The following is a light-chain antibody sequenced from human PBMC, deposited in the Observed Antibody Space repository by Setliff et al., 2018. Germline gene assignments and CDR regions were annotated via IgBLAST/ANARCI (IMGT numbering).Light chain of an antibody. CDR2: KDT. CDR1: ALPKQY. V-gene: IGLV3-25*03. Sequence: SYALTQPPSVSVSPGQTARITCSGDALPKQYAYWYQQKPGQAPVLVIYKDTERPSGIPDRFSGSTSGTTVTLTISGVQAEDEADYYCQSADSSGSYRVFGTGTKVTVL. CDR3: QSADSSGSYRV. J-gene: IGLJ1*01.